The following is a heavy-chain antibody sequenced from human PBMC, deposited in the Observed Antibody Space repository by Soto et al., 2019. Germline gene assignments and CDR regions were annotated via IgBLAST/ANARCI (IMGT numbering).Heavy chain of an antibody. CDR2: IYWDDDK. CDR1: GFSLSTSGVG. J-gene: IGHJ4*02. D-gene: IGHD6-19*01. Sequence: QITLKESGPTLVKPTQTLTLTCTFSGFSLSTSGVGVGWIRQPPGKALEWLALIYWDDDKRYSPSLKSRLTITKDTSKNQVVRTMTNMNPVDKATYYCAHTFIAVAVPDYWGQGTLVTVSS. V-gene: IGHV2-5*02. CDR3: AHTFIAVAVPDY.